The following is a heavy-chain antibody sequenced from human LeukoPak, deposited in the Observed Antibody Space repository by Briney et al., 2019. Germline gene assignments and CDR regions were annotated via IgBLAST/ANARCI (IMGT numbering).Heavy chain of an antibody. J-gene: IGHJ5*02. D-gene: IGHD3-22*01. CDR1: GGSISSGDYY. CDR2: TYYSGST. CDR3: ARPDYYDSRIDP. V-gene: IGHV4-30-4*01. Sequence: PSQTLSLTCTVSGGSISSGDYYWSWIRQPPGKGLEWIGYTYYSGSTYYNPSLKSRATISVDTSKNQFSLKLTSVTAADTAMYYCARPDYYDSRIDPWCQGTLVTVSS.